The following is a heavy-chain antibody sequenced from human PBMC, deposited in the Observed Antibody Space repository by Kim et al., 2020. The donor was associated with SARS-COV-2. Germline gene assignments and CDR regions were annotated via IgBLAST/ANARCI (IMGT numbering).Heavy chain of an antibody. CDR2: INTNTGNP. J-gene: IGHJ6*03. Sequence: ASVKVSCKASGYTFTSYAMNWVRQAPGQGLEWMGWINTNTGNPTYAQGFTGRFVFSLDTSVSTAYLQISSLKAEDTAVYYCARDPTKTTIFGVVIKDSYYRDVWGEGTTVTVSS. CDR1: GYTFTSYA. CDR3: ARDPTKTTIFGVVIKDSYYRDV. V-gene: IGHV7-4-1*02. D-gene: IGHD3-3*01.